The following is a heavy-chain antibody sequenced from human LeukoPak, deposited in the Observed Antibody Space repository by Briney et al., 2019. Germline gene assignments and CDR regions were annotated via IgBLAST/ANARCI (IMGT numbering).Heavy chain of an antibody. V-gene: IGHV4-39*07. CDR3: ARDGWNLNNQFDY. D-gene: IGHD1/OR15-1a*01. Sequence: SETLSLTCTVSGGAISSRTYSWGWIRQPPGKGLEWIGSISYSGSTDYNPSLKSRVTMSVDTSKNHFSLKLTSVTAADTAVYYCARDGWNLNNQFDYWGQGTLVTVSS. CDR1: GGAISSRTYS. J-gene: IGHJ4*02. CDR2: ISYSGST.